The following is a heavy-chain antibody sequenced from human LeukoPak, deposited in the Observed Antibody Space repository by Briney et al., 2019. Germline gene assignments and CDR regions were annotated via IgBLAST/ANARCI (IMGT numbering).Heavy chain of an antibody. D-gene: IGHD3-22*01. CDR1: GFTFSSYA. J-gene: IGHJ3*02. Sequence: PGGSLRLSCAASGFTFSSYAMSWVRQAPGKGLEGVSAISGSGGSTYYADSVKGRFTISRDNSKNTLYLQMNSLRAEDTAVYYCAKGKDSSGYYYLDAFDIWGQGTMVTVSS. CDR3: AKGKDSSGYYYLDAFDI. V-gene: IGHV3-23*01. CDR2: ISGSGGST.